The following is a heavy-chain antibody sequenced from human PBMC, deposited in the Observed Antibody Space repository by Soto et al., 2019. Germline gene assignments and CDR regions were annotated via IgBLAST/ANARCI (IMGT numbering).Heavy chain of an antibody. CDR1: GGSISSGGYS. J-gene: IGHJ4*03. CDR2: IYHSET. D-gene: IGHD2-15*01. Sequence: SETLSLTCTVSGGSISSGGYSWTWIRQPPGKGLEWIGYIYHSETSYNPSLKSRVTISVDRSKNHFSLKLTSVTAADTAVYYCDREGSSDGSCYYDYWGQGTLVTVSS. CDR3: DREGSSDGSCYYDY. V-gene: IGHV4-30-2*01.